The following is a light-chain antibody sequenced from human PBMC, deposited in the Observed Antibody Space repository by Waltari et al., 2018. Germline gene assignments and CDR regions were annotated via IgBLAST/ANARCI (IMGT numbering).Light chain of an antibody. Sequence: QSVLTQPASSSGAPGQRVTIPCSGSSTNPGRKSGYCSRQLPGTAPKPLIYMNDQRPSGVPDRFSGSQSGTSASLAISGLRSEDEADYYCAAWDDSLSGRVMIGGGTKLTVL. CDR3: AAWDDSLSGRVM. J-gene: IGLJ2*01. CDR2: MND. CDR1: STNPGRKS. V-gene: IGLV1-47*01.